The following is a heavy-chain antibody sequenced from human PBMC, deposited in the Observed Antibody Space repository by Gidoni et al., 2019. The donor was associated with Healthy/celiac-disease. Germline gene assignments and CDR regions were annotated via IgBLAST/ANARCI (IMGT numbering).Heavy chain of an antibody. CDR3: ARDFNILAVAGTSPLAY. J-gene: IGHJ4*02. Sequence: QVQLVESGGGVVQPGRSLRLSCAASGFTFSSYALHSVRQAPGKGLAWLAVRSYHGSNKYYADSVKGRFTISRDNSMNTLYLQMISLRAADTAVYYCARDFNILAVAGTSPLAYWGQGTLVTVSS. CDR1: GFTFSSYA. D-gene: IGHD6-19*01. V-gene: IGHV3-30*04. CDR2: RSYHGSNK.